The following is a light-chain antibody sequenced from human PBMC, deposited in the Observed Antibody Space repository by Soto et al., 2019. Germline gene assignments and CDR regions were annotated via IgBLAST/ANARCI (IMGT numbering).Light chain of an antibody. CDR2: GVS. CDR3: QQYNNWPHT. CDR1: QSVSSK. Sequence: EIVITQSPATLSVSPGERATLSCRASQSVSSKLAWFQQKPGQAPSLLIYGVSTRATGVPVRFSGSGSGTEFTLTVNSLQSEDFAVYYCQQYNNWPHTLGQGTKLEIK. J-gene: IGKJ2*01. V-gene: IGKV3-15*01.